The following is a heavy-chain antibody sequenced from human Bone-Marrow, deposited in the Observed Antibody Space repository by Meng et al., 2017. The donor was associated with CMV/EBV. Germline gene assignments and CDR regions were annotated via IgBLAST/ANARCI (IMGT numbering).Heavy chain of an antibody. CDR3: ARGGGPWREADYGDYRDYFDY. CDR2: ISFSGST. D-gene: IGHD4-17*01. CDR1: RSYC. V-gene: IGHV4-59*01. Sequence: RSYCWSWIPQPPGRGLELIGYISFSGSTHYTPSLKGRVTISVDTSKNQFSLQLGSVTAADTAVYYCARGGGPWREADYGDYRDYFDYWGQGTLVTVSS. J-gene: IGHJ4*02.